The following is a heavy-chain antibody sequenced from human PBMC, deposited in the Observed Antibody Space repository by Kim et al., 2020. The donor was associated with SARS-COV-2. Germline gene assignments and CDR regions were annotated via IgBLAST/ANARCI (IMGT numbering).Heavy chain of an antibody. Sequence: GGSLRLSCATSGFTFSAYDMNWVRQAPGKGLEWLSFITKSSTTIYYADSVKGRFTTSRDNAKNSLHLQMNSLKDEDTAVYHCVRVRMGGAFGIWGQGTLV. D-gene: IGHD3-16*01. V-gene: IGHV3-48*02. J-gene: IGHJ3*02. CDR3: VRVRMGGAFGI. CDR1: GFTFSAYD. CDR2: ITKSSTTI.